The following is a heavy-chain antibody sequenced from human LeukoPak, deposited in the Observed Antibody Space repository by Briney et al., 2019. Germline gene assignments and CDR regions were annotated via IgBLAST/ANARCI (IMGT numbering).Heavy chain of an antibody. CDR3: ARERYAADY. D-gene: IGHD2-8*01. Sequence: GASVNVSCKSSGYTFTIYAMNWVRQAPGQGLEWMGWINTNTGSPTSAQGFTGRFVFSLDTSVSTAYLQISRLKAEDTAVYYCARERYAADYWGQGTLVTVSS. V-gene: IGHV7-4-1*02. J-gene: IGHJ4*02. CDR1: GYTFTIYA. CDR2: INTNTGSP.